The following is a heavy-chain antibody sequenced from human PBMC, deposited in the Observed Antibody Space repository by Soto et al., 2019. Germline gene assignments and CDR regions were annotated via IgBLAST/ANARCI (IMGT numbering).Heavy chain of an antibody. V-gene: IGHV5-51*01. D-gene: IGHD2-15*01. J-gene: IGHJ4*02. CDR2: IYPDDSDT. CDR1: GYSFARYW. Sequence: PGESLKISCKASGYSFARYWFGWVRQMPGKGLEWMGLIYPDDSDTRYSPSFQGQVTISADKSINTAYLQWNSLQASDTAMYFCARQDIVTSPLRGVYFDVWGQGALVTVSS. CDR3: ARQDIVTSPLRGVYFDV.